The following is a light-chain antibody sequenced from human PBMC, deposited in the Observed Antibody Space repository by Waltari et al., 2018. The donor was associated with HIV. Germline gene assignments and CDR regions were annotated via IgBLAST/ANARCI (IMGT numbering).Light chain of an antibody. CDR2: QAS. CDR1: QNVAAF. V-gene: IGKV1-5*03. CDR3: HQYASFSGT. J-gene: IGKJ1*01. Sequence: DLRLPQPPSTLSASAGARVALTCRAGQNVAAFLAWYQQKPVKPPKLLIFQASILEGGVPSRFSGSVSGSDFTLTINGLQSDDFATYYCHQYASFSGTFGQGTKVELK.